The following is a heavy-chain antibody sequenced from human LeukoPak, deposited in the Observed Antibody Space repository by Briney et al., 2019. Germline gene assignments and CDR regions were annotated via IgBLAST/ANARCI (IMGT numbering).Heavy chain of an antibody. D-gene: IGHD3-3*01. Sequence: QPGGSLRLSCAASGFTFSSYAMSWVRQAPGKGLEWVSAISCSGGSTYYADYVKGRFTISRDNSKNTLYLQMNSLRAEDTAVYYCANPGYDFWSGYFYGMDVWGQGTTVTVSS. J-gene: IGHJ6*02. CDR1: GFTFSSYA. CDR2: ISCSGGST. CDR3: ANPGYDFWSGYFYGMDV. V-gene: IGHV3-23*01.